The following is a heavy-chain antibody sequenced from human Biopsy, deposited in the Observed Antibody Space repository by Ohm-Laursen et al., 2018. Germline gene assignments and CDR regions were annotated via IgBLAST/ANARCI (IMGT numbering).Heavy chain of an antibody. CDR3: ARDLLEWSLPS. CDR2: IYPNSGDT. J-gene: IGHJ4*02. Sequence: GSSVKVSCKASGDAFLGYYLHWVRQAPGQGLEWMGSIYPNSGDTDFAQKFQGRVSMTRDTSVSTAYLELSSLRFDDTAIYYCARDLLEWSLPSWGQGTPVTVSS. V-gene: IGHV1-2*02. D-gene: IGHD3-3*01. CDR1: GDAFLGYY.